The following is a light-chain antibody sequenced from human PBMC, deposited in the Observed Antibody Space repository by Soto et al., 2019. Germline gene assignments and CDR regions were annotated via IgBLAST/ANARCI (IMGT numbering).Light chain of an antibody. V-gene: IGLV4-69*01. J-gene: IGLJ2*01. CDR3: QTWGTAHVV. Sequence: QPVLTQSPSASASLGASVKLTCTLSSGHSSYAIAWHQQQSEKGPRYLMKLNSDGSHNKGDGIPDRFSGSSSGTERYLTIPSLQSEDEADYYCQTWGTAHVVFGGGTKVTVL. CDR1: SGHSSYA. CDR2: LNSDGSH.